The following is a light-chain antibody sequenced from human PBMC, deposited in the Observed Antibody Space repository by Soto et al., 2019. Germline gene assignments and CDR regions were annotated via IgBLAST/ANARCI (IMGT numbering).Light chain of an antibody. Sequence: EIVMTQSPATLSVSPGERTTLSCRASQSVSSNLAWYQQKPAQAPRLLSYGASTRATGIPARFSGSGSGTEFTPTISRLQSEDFAVYYCEQYNNWLGTFGQGTKVEI. CDR2: GAS. CDR3: EQYNNWLGT. CDR1: QSVSSN. J-gene: IGKJ1*01. V-gene: IGKV3-15*01.